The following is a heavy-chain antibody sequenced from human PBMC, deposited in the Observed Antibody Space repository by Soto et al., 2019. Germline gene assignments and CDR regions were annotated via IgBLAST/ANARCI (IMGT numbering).Heavy chain of an antibody. CDR3: ARMRAVVPAAKNYYYYGMDV. Sequence: GASVKVSCKASGYTFTSYAMHWVRQAPGQRLEWMGWINAGNGNTKYSQKFQGRVTITRDTSASTAYMELSSLRSEDTAVYYCARMRAVVPAAKNYYYYGMDVWGQGTTVTAP. D-gene: IGHD2-2*01. J-gene: IGHJ6*02. CDR1: GYTFTSYA. V-gene: IGHV1-3*01. CDR2: INAGNGNT.